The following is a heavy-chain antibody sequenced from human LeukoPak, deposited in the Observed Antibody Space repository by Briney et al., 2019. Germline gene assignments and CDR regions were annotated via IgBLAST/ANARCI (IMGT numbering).Heavy chain of an antibody. D-gene: IGHD2-8*02. V-gene: IGHV3-30*02. Sequence: PGGSLRLSCAASEFTFRNYGMHWVRQATGKGLEWVSFIWSDGNNRFYADSVKGRFTNSRDNSKNMLYLQMDTLRAEDTALYYCAKDPGASVSGFYMDVWGKGTTVIVSS. CDR2: IWSDGNNR. CDR1: EFTFRNYG. J-gene: IGHJ6*03. CDR3: AKDPGASVSGFYMDV.